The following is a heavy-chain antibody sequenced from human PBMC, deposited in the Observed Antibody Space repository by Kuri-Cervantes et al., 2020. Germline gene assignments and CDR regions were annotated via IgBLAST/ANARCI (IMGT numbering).Heavy chain of an antibody. D-gene: IGHD3-16*01. CDR3: ARGPTPGITLIGHYYYYYGMDV. V-gene: IGHV1-69*04. J-gene: IGHJ6*02. CDR2: IIPILGIA. CDR1: GYTFTSYG. Sequence: SVKVSCKASGYTFTSYGISWVRQAPGQGLEWMGRIIPILGIANYAQKFQGRVTITADKSTSTAYMELSRLRSDDTAVYYCARGPTPGITLIGHYYYYYGMDVWCQGTTVTVSS.